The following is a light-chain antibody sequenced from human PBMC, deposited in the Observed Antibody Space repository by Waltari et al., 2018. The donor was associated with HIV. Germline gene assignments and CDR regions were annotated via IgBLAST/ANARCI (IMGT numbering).Light chain of an antibody. J-gene: IGLJ3*02. CDR2: RNN. V-gene: IGLV1-47*01. Sequence: QSVLTQPPSASGTPGQRVTLSCSGSSTNLGNNYVNWYQQLPGTAPKLLIYRNNQRPSGVPDRFSGSKSDTSASLAISGLRSEDEADYFCATWDDSLSGPVFGGGTKLTVL. CDR1: STNLGNNY. CDR3: ATWDDSLSGPV.